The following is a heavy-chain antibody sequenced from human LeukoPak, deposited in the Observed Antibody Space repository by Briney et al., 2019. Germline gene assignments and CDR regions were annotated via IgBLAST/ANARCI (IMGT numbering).Heavy chain of an antibody. CDR1: GFTFSSYA. Sequence: GESLRLSCAASGFTFSSYAMSWVRQAPGKGLEWVSAISGSGGSTYYADSVKGRFTISRDNSKNTLYLQMNSLRAEDTAVYYCAKTQDSSGYYAYFDYWGQGTLVTVSS. V-gene: IGHV3-23*01. J-gene: IGHJ4*02. D-gene: IGHD3-22*01. CDR2: ISGSGGST. CDR3: AKTQDSSGYYAYFDY.